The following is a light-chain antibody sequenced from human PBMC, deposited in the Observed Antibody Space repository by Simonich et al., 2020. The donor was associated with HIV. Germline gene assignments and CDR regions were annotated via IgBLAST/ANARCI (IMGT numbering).Light chain of an antibody. CDR3: QQYYSTPLT. CDR1: QSLLYSSNNRHY. V-gene: IGKV4-1*01. Sequence: DIVLTQSPDSLPVSLGEWATINCQSRQSLLYSSNNRHYLAWYQQKPGQPPKLLIYCASTLESGVPDRFSGSGSGTDFTLTISSLQAEDVAVYYCQQYYSTPLTFGGGTKVEIK. CDR2: CAS. J-gene: IGKJ4*01.